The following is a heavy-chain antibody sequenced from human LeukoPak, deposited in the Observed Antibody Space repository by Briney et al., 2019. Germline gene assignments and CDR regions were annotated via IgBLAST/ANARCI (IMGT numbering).Heavy chain of an antibody. CDR1: GFTFSSYG. D-gene: IGHD3-22*01. Sequence: PGGSLRLSCAASGFTFSSYGMHWVRQAPGKGLEWVAVTWYDENSKYYADSVKGRFTISRDNSKNTLYLQMNSLRAEDTAMYYCARDWHSRNIDYWGQGTLVTVSS. CDR3: ARDWHSRNIDY. J-gene: IGHJ4*02. CDR2: TWYDENSK. V-gene: IGHV3-33*01.